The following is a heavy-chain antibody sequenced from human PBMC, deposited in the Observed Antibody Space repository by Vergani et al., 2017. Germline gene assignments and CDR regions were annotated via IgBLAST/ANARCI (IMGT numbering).Heavy chain of an antibody. D-gene: IGHD3-9*01. CDR2: ISNSGNTI. Sequence: QVQLVESGGGVVQPGGSLRLSCAASGFSFSDHYMTWIRQAPGKGLEWVSYISNSGNTIEYADSVKGRFTVSRDNTKNTLYLQMNSLRAEDTAVYYCARETDTGSSVSYNYYAMDVWGQGTTVSVSS. J-gene: IGHJ6*02. V-gene: IGHV3-11*04. CDR3: ARETDTGSSVSYNYYAMDV. CDR1: GFSFSDHY.